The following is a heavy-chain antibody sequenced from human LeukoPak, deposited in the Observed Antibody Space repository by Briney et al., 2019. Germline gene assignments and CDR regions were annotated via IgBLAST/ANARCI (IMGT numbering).Heavy chain of an antibody. Sequence: ASVKVSCKASGGTFSSYAISWVRQAPGQGLEWMGWISAYNGNTNYAQKLQGRVTMTTDTSTSTAYMELRSLRSDDTAVYYCARDGSGRRDYYYGMDVWGQGTTVTVSS. V-gene: IGHV1-18*01. CDR3: ARDGSGRRDYYYGMDV. J-gene: IGHJ6*02. CDR1: GGTFSSYA. D-gene: IGHD3-10*01. CDR2: ISAYNGNT.